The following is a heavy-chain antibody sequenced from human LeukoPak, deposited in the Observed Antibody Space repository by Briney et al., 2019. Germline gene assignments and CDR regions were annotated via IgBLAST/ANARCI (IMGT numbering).Heavy chain of an antibody. J-gene: IGHJ4*02. Sequence: GGSLRLSCAASGFTVSINYMSWVRQAPGKGPDWVSVIYSDGSTYYADSVKGRFTISRDTSKNTLYLQMNSLRTEDTAVYYCARDLAAGGTYPHYWGQGTLVSVSS. D-gene: IGHD6-13*01. CDR2: IYSDGST. CDR1: GFTVSINY. CDR3: ARDLAAGGTYPHY. V-gene: IGHV3-53*01.